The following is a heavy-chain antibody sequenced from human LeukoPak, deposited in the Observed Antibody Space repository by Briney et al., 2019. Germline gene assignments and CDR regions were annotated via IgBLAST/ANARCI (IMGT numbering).Heavy chain of an antibody. CDR2: INPNSGDT. J-gene: IGHJ4*02. D-gene: IGHD3-22*01. CDR1: GYTFTGYY. CDR3: ARTDHSSGFNY. Sequence: ASVKVSCKASGYTFTGYYMHWVRQAPGQGLEWMGWINPNSGDTGYAQKFQGRVTMTRNTSISTAYMELSSLRSEDTAVYYCARTDHSSGFNYWGQGTLVTVSS. V-gene: IGHV1-8*02.